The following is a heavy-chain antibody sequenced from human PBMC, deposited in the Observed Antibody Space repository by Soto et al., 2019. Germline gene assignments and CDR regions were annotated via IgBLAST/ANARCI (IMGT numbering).Heavy chain of an antibody. CDR1: GFTFSNFE. V-gene: IGHV3-48*03. Sequence: PGGSLRLSCAASGFTFSNFEMHWVRQAPGKGLEWVSYINTAGSTKYYAESVKGRFTISRDNSKNTLYLQMNSLRAEDTAVYYCARERVGSSWSLYYYYGMDVWGQGTTVTVSS. CDR2: INTAGSTK. D-gene: IGHD6-13*01. CDR3: ARERVGSSWSLYYYYGMDV. J-gene: IGHJ6*02.